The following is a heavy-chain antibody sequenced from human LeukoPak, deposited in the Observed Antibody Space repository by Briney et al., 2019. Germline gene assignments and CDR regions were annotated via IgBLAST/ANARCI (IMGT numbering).Heavy chain of an antibody. Sequence: GGSLRLSCAASGFTVSSNYMSWVRQAPGKGLEWVSVIYSGGSTYYADSVKGRFTISRDNSKNTLYLQMKSLRAEDTAVYYCAREYCGGDCYDYWGQGTLVTVSS. CDR1: GFTVSSNY. J-gene: IGHJ4*02. V-gene: IGHV3-53*01. CDR3: AREYCGGDCYDY. D-gene: IGHD2-21*01. CDR2: IYSGGST.